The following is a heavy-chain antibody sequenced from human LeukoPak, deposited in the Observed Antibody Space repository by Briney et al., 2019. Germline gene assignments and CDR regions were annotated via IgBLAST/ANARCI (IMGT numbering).Heavy chain of an antibody. V-gene: IGHV4-39*01. CDR2: LHFSGST. J-gene: IGHJ5*02. Sequence: TSETLSLTCTVSGDSISSSDYCWSWIRQPPGRGLEFVGCLHFSGSTYYNPSLKGRVTISVDTSKNQFSLNLYSMTAADTALYFCARHRSHRGWFGPWGQGTLVTVSS. CDR3: ARHRSHRGWFGP. CDR1: GDSISSSDYC. D-gene: IGHD2-15*01.